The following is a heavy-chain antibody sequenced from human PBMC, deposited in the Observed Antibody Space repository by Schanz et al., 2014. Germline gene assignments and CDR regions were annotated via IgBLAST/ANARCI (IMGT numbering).Heavy chain of an antibody. J-gene: IGHJ4*02. V-gene: IGHV3-48*01. CDR3: ARGYGDSPTDF. CDR1: GFTFSNYG. Sequence: VQLVESGGDLVKPGGSLRLSCEASGFTFSNYGMNWVRQAPEKGLEWVSYISSSSGTIYYADSVKGRFTISRDNAKNLLYLQMNGLRAEDTAVYYCARGYGDSPTDFGGQGTLVTVSS. D-gene: IGHD4-17*01. CDR2: ISSSSGTI.